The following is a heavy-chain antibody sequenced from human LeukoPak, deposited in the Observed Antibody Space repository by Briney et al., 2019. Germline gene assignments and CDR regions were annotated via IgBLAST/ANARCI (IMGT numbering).Heavy chain of an antibody. J-gene: IGHJ4*02. CDR1: GFTFSHAW. CDR3: TTVHDGFDY. Sequence: PGGSLRLSCAASGFTFSHAWMSWVRQAPGRGLEWVGRIKRKSDGGTTDYAAPVKGRFTISRDDSKNTLYQQMNSLKSEDTAVYYCTTVHDGFDYWGQGTLVTVSS. V-gene: IGHV3-15*01. CDR2: IKRKSDGGTT.